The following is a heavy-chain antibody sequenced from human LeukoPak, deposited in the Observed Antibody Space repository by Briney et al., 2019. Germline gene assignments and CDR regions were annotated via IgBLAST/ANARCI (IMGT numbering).Heavy chain of an antibody. CDR1: GGTFSSYA. CDR2: IIPIFGTA. CDR3: ARARQTVTRHAFDI. J-gene: IGHJ3*02. D-gene: IGHD4-17*01. V-gene: IGHV1-69*05. Sequence: GASVKVSCKASGGTFSSYAISWVRQAPGQGLEWMGGIIPIFGTATYAQKFQGRVTITTDESTSTAYMELSSLRSEDTAVYYCARARQTVTRHAFDIWGQGTMVTVSS.